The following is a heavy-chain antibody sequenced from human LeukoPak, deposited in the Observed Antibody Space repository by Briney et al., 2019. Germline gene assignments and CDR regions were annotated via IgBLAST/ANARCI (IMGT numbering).Heavy chain of an antibody. CDR2: FIPIFGIA. J-gene: IGHJ6*02. D-gene: IGHD2-2*02. V-gene: IGHV1-69*04. CDR1: GGTFSSYA. Sequence: SVKVSCKASGGTFSSYAISWVRQAPGQGLEWMGRFIPIFGIANYAQKFQGRVTITADKSTSTAYMELSSLRSEDTAVYYCAISRRSGYCSSTSCYTDYYYYGMDVWGQGTTVTVSS. CDR3: AISRRSGYCSSTSCYTDYYYYGMDV.